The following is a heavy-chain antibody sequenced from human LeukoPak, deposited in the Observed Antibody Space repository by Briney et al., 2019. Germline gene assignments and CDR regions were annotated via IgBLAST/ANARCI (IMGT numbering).Heavy chain of an antibody. Sequence: GESLKISCKGSGYSFTSYWIGWVRQMPGKGLEWMGIMYPADSHPRYSPSFQGQVTISADKSITTAYLQWTSLKASDTATYYCARGYYYFDYWGQGSLVTVSS. J-gene: IGHJ4*02. CDR2: MYPADSHP. V-gene: IGHV5-51*01. D-gene: IGHD3-22*01. CDR3: ARGYYYFDY. CDR1: GYSFTSYW.